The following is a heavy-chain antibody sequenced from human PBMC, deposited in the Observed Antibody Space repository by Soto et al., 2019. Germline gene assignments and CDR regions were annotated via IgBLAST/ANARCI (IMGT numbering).Heavy chain of an antibody. CDR1: GFTFSSYE. V-gene: IGHV3-48*03. CDR3: AREGELLSLAARYFDY. J-gene: IGHJ4*02. Sequence: PGGSLRLSCAASGFTFSSYEMNWVRQAPGKGLEWVSYISSSGSTIYYADSVKGRFTISRDNAKNSLYLQMNSLRAEDTAVYYCAREGELLSLAARYFDYWGQGTLVTVSS. CDR2: ISSSGSTI. D-gene: IGHD6-6*01.